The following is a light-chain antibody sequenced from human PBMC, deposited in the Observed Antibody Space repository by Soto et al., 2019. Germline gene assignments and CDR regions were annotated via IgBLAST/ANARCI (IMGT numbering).Light chain of an antibody. V-gene: IGKV3-15*01. CDR3: QQYNNWPLT. J-gene: IGKJ4*01. CDR2: GAS. CDR1: QSVSSN. Sequence: EIVVTQSPGILSVSPGERVTLSCRARQSVSSNLAWYQQKPGQAPRLLIYGASTRATGIPARFSGSGSGTEFTLTISSLQSEDFAVYYCQQYNNWPLTFGGGTKVEIK.